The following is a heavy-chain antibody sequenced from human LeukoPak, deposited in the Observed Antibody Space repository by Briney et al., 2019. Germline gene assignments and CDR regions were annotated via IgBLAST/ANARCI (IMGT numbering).Heavy chain of an antibody. CDR1: GYSISSAYY. D-gene: IGHD3-16*01. CDR2: IYHTGST. CDR3: ARDKMGGADY. Sequence: SETLSLTCAVSGYSISSAYYWGWMRQPPGKGLEWIGSIYHTGSTYYNPSLKSRVTISRDTSKNQFSLKLSSVTAADTAVYYCARDKMGGADYWGQGTLGTVSS. V-gene: IGHV4-38-2*02. J-gene: IGHJ4*02.